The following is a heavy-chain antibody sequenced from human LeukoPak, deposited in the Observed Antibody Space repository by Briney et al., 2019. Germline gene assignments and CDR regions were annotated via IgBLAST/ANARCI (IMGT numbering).Heavy chain of an antibody. CDR2: INHSGST. V-gene: IGHV4-34*01. Sequence: SETLSLTCTVSGGSISSYYWSWIRQPPGKGLEWIGEINHSGSTNYNPSLKSRVTISVDTSKNQFSLKLSSVTAADTAVYYCARAANYDSSGYFGLYYYYYGMDVWGQGTTVTVSS. D-gene: IGHD3-22*01. CDR1: GGSISSYY. CDR3: ARAANYDSSGYFGLYYYYYGMDV. J-gene: IGHJ6*02.